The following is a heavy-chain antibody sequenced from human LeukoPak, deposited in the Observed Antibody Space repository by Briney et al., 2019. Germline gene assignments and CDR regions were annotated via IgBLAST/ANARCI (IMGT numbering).Heavy chain of an antibody. V-gene: IGHV3-48*01. J-gene: IGHJ5*02. CDR2: ISSSTTTI. CDR3: ARGRDSSSRDTGEDNWFDP. CDR1: GFTFSSYA. D-gene: IGHD6-13*01. Sequence: GGSLRLSCAASGFTFSSYAMNWVRQAPGKGLEWVSFISSSTTTIYYADSVKGRFTISRDNAMNSLYLQMNSLRAEDTAVYYCARGRDSSSRDTGEDNWFDPWGQGTLVTVSS.